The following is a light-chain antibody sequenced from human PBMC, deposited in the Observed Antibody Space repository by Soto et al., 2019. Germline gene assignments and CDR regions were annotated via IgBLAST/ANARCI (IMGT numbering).Light chain of an antibody. V-gene: IGKV1-5*03. CDR2: KAS. Sequence: DIQMTQSPSTLSASVGDRVTITCRASQSISSWLAWYQQKPGTAPKLLIYKASTLQSGVPSRFSGSGSGTEFTLTISILQPDDSATYDCQQYRDNWTFGQGTKVEIK. J-gene: IGKJ1*01. CDR1: QSISSW. CDR3: QQYRDNWT.